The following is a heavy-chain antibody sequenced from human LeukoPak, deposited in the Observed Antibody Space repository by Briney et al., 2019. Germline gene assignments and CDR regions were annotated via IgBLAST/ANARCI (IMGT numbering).Heavy chain of an antibody. Sequence: SETLSLTCTVSGGSISSSSYYWSWIRQHPGKGLEWIGYIYYSGSSYYNPSLKSRVTISVDTSENQFSLKLSSVTAADTAVYYCARGSVIAAAGTCSDYWGQGTLVTVSS. D-gene: IGHD6-13*01. CDR3: ARGSVIAAAGTCSDY. V-gene: IGHV4-31*03. J-gene: IGHJ4*02. CDR2: IYYSGSS. CDR1: GGSISSSSYY.